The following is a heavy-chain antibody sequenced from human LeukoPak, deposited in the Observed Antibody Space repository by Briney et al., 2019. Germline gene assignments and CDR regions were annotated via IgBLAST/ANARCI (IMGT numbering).Heavy chain of an antibody. CDR3: ARDPTRDDGEAMVRGAPYYGMDV. Sequence: GGSLRLSCAASGFTFSSYSMNWVRQAPGKGLEWVSSISSSSSYIYYADSVKGRFTISRDNAKNSLYLQMNSLRAEDTAVYYCARDPTRDDGEAMVRGAPYYGMDVWGKGTTVTVCS. V-gene: IGHV3-21*01. CDR1: GFTFSSYS. CDR2: ISSSSSYI. J-gene: IGHJ6*04. D-gene: IGHD3-10*01.